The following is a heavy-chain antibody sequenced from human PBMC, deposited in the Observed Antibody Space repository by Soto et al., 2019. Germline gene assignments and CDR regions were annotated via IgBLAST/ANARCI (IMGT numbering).Heavy chain of an antibody. CDR1: GFTFSHYE. CDR2: ISNNGAHT. CDR3: ARRGYGSRWHNVYMDG. V-gene: IGHV3-64*01. Sequence: EAQLVESGGGLVQPGGSLRLSCAASGFTFSHYEMHWVLQAPGKGLEYVSGISNNGAHTDYAKSVKGRFTISRDNSENTLYLQMGSLRAEDMALYYCARRGYGSRWHNVYMDGWGKGTTVTVSS. D-gene: IGHD6-13*01. J-gene: IGHJ6*03.